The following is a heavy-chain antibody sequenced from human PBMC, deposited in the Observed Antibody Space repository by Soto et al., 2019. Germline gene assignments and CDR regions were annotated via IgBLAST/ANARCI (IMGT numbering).Heavy chain of an antibody. D-gene: IGHD6-19*01. Sequence: QVQLVESGGGVVQPGRSLRLSCAAAGFTFSSYGMHWVRQAPGKGLEWVAVIWYDGSNKYYADSVKGRFTMSRDNSKNPLYLQRNSLRAEDTAVYYWAGDRYSSGWYDLDYWGQGTLVTVSS. CDR2: IWYDGSNK. CDR3: AGDRYSSGWYDLDY. CDR1: GFTFSSYG. J-gene: IGHJ4*02. V-gene: IGHV3-33*01.